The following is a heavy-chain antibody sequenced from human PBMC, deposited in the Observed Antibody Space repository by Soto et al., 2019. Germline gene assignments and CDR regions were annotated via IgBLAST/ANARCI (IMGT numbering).Heavy chain of an antibody. J-gene: IGHJ4*02. V-gene: IGHV3-23*01. CDR2: LTGSSSNI. CDR1: GFSFRNYA. D-gene: IGHD3-10*01. CDR3: ANGRATYGLLTHDY. Sequence: EVQLLESGGGLVQPGGSLRLSCAASGFSFRNYAMSWVRQAPGKGLEWISTLTGSSSNIYYADSVKGRLAISRDNSRNTLYLQMNSLTAEDTAVYYCANGRATYGLLTHDYWGQGTLVTVSS.